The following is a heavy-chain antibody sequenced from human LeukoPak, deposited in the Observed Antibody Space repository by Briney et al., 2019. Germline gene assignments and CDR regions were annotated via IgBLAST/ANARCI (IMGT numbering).Heavy chain of an antibody. Sequence: PSGTLSLTCTVSGGSISSHYWSWIRQPPGKGLEWIGYIYYSGSTNYNPSLKSRVTISVDTSKNQFSLKLSSVTAADTAVYYCAREVGYCSSTSCYSWFDPWGQGTLVTVSS. V-gene: IGHV4-59*11. CDR3: AREVGYCSSTSCYSWFDP. CDR2: IYYSGST. J-gene: IGHJ5*02. D-gene: IGHD2-2*02. CDR1: GGSISSHY.